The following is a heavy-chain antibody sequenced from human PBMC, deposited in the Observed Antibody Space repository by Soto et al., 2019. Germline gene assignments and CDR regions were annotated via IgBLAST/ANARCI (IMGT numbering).Heavy chain of an antibody. V-gene: IGHV4-34*01. CDR3: ARNYLPYYGSGSPYGMDV. Sequence: SETLSLTCGVYGGSFSGYYWSWIRQPPGKGLEWIGEVNHSGSTNYNPSLKSRVTISVDTSKNQFSLKLSSVTAADTALYYCARNYLPYYGSGSPYGMDVWGQGTTVTVSS. D-gene: IGHD3-10*01. CDR2: VNHSGST. J-gene: IGHJ6*02. CDR1: GGSFSGYY.